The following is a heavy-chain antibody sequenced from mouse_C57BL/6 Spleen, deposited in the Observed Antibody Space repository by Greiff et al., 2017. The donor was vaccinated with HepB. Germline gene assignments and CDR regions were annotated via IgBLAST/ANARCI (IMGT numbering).Heavy chain of an antibody. Sequence: DVKLVESEGGLVQPGSSMKLSCTASGFTFSDYYMAWVRQVPEKGLEWVANINYDGSSTYYLDSLKSRFIISRDNAKNILYLQMSSLKSEDTATYYCARDRGNYGTFDYWGQGTTLTVSS. CDR2: INYDGSST. V-gene: IGHV5-16*01. J-gene: IGHJ2*01. CDR1: GFTFSDYY. CDR3: ARDRGNYGTFDY. D-gene: IGHD1-1*01.